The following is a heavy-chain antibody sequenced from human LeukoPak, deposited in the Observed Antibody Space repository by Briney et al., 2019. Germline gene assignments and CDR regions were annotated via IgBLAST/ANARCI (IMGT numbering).Heavy chain of an antibody. J-gene: IGHJ3*02. CDR2: ISGSGVYT. CDR1: GFTFSSHG. Sequence: GGSLRLSCAASGFTFSSHGMNWVRQAPGKGLEWVSGISGSGVYTYYADSVKGRFTISRDNSKNTLYLVMNSLRVDDTAVYYCAKAVDLATISVDIWGQGTMVTVSS. D-gene: IGHD5-24*01. V-gene: IGHV3-23*01. CDR3: AKAVDLATISVDI.